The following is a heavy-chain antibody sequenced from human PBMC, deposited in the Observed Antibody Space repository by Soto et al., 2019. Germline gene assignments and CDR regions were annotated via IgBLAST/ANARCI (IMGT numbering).Heavy chain of an antibody. D-gene: IGHD6-6*01. CDR2: IRSKADSYAT. J-gene: IGHJ3*02. V-gene: IGHV3-73*01. CDR3: TSCLDSSSSGHAFDI. Sequence: GGSLRLSCAASGFTFSGSAMHWVRQASGKGLEWVGRIRSKADSYATAYAASVKGRFTISRDDSKNTAYLQMNSLKTEDTAVYYCTSCLDSSSSGHAFDIWGQGTMVTVSS. CDR1: GFTFSGSA.